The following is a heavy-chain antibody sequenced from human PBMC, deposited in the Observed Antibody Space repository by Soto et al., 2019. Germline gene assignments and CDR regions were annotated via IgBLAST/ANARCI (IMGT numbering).Heavy chain of an antibody. J-gene: IGHJ4*02. CDR3: ARDPDAYCGGDCYHDY. CDR2: ISAYNGNT. Sequence: ASVKVSCKASGYTFTNFGISWVRQAPGQGLEWMGWISAYNGNTNYAQKFQGRVTMTTDTSTSTAYMELRSLRSEDTAVYYCARDPDAYCGGDCYHDYWGQGTLVTVSS. CDR1: GYTFTNFG. V-gene: IGHV1-18*01. D-gene: IGHD2-21*02.